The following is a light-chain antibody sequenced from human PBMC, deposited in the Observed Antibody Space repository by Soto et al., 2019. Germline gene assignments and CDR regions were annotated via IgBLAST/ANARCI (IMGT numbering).Light chain of an antibody. CDR3: QQFGSSPYT. CDR1: QSVSRNY. Sequence: EIVLTQSPGTLSLSPGERATLSCRASQSVSRNYFAWYQQTPGQAPRLLIYAITNRATGIPDRFSGSGSGTDFTLTISRLEPEDFAEYYCQQFGSSPYTFGQGTKLEIK. CDR2: AIT. V-gene: IGKV3-20*01. J-gene: IGKJ2*01.